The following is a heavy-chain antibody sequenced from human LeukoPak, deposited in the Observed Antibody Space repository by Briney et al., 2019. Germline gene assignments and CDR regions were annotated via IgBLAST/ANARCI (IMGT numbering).Heavy chain of an antibody. CDR1: GFTFTSAS. V-gene: IGHV3-21*01. CDR3: ARDPSYYYDSSGYNDY. Sequence: GGSLRLSCAASGFTFTSASMNWVRQAPGKGLEWVSSISSSSSYIYYADSVKGRFTISRDNAKNSLYLQMNSLRAEDTAVYYCARDPSYYYDSSGYNDYWGQGTLVTVAS. CDR2: ISSSSSYI. J-gene: IGHJ4*02. D-gene: IGHD3-22*01.